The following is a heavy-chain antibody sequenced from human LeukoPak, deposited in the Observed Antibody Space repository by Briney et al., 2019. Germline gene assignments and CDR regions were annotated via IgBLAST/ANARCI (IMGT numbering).Heavy chain of an antibody. CDR1: GFTFCSYS. V-gene: IGHV3-21*01. J-gene: IGHJ5*02. CDR3: EPHRGSDNWFDP. Sequence: GGSLRLSCAASGFTFCSYSMNWVRQAPGKGLEWVSSISSSSSYIYYADSVKGRFTISRDNAKNSLYLQMNSLRAEDTAVYYCEPHRGSDNWFDPWGQGTLVTVSS. D-gene: IGHD2-15*01. CDR2: ISSSSSYI.